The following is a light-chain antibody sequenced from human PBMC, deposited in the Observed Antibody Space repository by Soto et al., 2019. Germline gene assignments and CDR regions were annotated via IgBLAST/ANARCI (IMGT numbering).Light chain of an antibody. V-gene: IGKV1-12*01. Sequence: IQMTQSPPSVSASVGDRVTITCRASQDVGKWLAWYQQKPGKATKLLIYGASSLQSGVPSRFSGSGSGTDFTLTISNLQPEDFATYYCQQANSFPISFGQGTRLEIK. CDR1: QDVGKW. J-gene: IGKJ5*01. CDR3: QQANSFPIS. CDR2: GAS.